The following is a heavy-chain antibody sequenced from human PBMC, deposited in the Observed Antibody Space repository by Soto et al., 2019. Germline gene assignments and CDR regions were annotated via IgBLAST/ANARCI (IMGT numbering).Heavy chain of an antibody. Sequence: LGESLKISCKGPGYSFTSYWISWVRQMPGKGLEWMGRIDPSDSYTNYSPSFQGHVTISADKSISTAYLQWSSLKASDTAMYYCARRKSSSALYYGMDVWGQGTTVTVSS. CDR1: GYSFTSYW. CDR2: IDPSDSYT. V-gene: IGHV5-10-1*01. J-gene: IGHJ6*02. D-gene: IGHD6-6*01. CDR3: ARRKSSSALYYGMDV.